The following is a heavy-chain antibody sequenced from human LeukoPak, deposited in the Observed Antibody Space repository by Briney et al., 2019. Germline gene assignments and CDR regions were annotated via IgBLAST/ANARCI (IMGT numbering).Heavy chain of an antibody. V-gene: IGHV5-51*01. Sequence: LGESLKISCKSSDYNFASYWIGWVRQKTGKGLELMGIIFPADADTRYSPSLQGQVIISVDKSITTASLQWSSLKASDTATYYCARRREGGFDIWGQRTRVTVSS. CDR2: IFPADADT. CDR1: DYNFASYW. CDR3: ARRREGGFDI. D-gene: IGHD2-15*01. J-gene: IGHJ3*02.